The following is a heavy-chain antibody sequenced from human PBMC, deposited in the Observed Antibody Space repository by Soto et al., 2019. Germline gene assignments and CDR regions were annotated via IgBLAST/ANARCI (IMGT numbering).Heavy chain of an antibody. J-gene: IGHJ4*02. D-gene: IGHD6-19*01. CDR2: ISGYTGKT. Sequence: QVQLVQSGGEVKEPGASVKVSCKASGYMFNSYGMSWLRQAPGQGLEWLGWISGYTGKTNNAQKFQGRITMTTETSTTTVDMDLKSLRSDDTAVYYCARDETYTSGWYFEVWGQGTLVTVPS. V-gene: IGHV1-18*01. CDR1: GYMFNSYG. CDR3: ARDETYTSGWYFEV.